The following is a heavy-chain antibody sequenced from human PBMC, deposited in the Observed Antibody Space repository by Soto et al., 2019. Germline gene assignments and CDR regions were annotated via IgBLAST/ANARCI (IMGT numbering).Heavy chain of an antibody. CDR3: ARDRILGDYIPGDAGFDI. Sequence: QVQLVQAGAEVKKPGSSVKVSCKASGVTFSGYAISWVRQAPGQGLEWMGGIIPVFATANYAQNFQDRLTITADESTSTAYMELSSLRFEDTAVYYCARDRILGDYIPGDAGFDIWGQGTMVTVSS. J-gene: IGHJ3*02. V-gene: IGHV1-69*12. CDR1: GVTFSGYA. CDR2: IIPVFATA. D-gene: IGHD4-17*01.